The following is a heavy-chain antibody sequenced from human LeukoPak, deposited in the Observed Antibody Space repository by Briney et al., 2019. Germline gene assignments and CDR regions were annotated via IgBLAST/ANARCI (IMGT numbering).Heavy chain of an antibody. CDR2: ISGSGGST. D-gene: IGHD3-10*01. V-gene: IGHV3-23*01. CDR3: ARENPPSYGSGSYGLLESYNWFDP. Sequence: QSGGSLRLSCAASGFTFSSYAMSWVRQAPGKGLEWVSAISGSGGSTYYADSVKGRFTISRDNSKNTLYLQMNSLRAEDTAVYYCARENPPSYGSGSYGLLESYNWFDPWGQGTLVTVSS. CDR1: GFTFSSYA. J-gene: IGHJ5*02.